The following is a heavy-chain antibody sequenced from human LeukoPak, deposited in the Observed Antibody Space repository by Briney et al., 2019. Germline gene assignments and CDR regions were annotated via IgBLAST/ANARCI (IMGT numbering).Heavy chain of an antibody. Sequence: GGSLSLSCAASGFTFSIYAMHWVGQAPGKGLEWVAVISYDGSNKYNADSVKGRFTISRDNSKNTLYLQMNSLRADDTAVYYCAKPHYGDYYFAYWGQGTLVTVSS. D-gene: IGHD4-17*01. CDR3: AKPHYGDYYFAY. CDR1: GFTFSIYA. CDR2: ISYDGSNK. V-gene: IGHV3-30-3*02. J-gene: IGHJ4*02.